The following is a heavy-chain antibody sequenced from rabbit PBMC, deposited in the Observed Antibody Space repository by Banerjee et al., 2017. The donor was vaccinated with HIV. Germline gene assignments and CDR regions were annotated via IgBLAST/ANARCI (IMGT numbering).Heavy chain of an antibody. Sequence: QLKESGGGLVQPGGSLKLSCKASGFDFSRYYMSWVRQAPGMGLEWIGYIDPVIGNTYYAPWVKGQFTISSHNAQNTLYLQLNGLTVADTATYFCARDLAGVIGWNFNLWGPGTLVTVS. V-gene: IGHV1S7*01. D-gene: IGHD4-1*01. J-gene: IGHJ4*01. CDR3: ARDLAGVIGWNFNL. CDR2: IDPVIGNT. CDR1: GFDFSRYY.